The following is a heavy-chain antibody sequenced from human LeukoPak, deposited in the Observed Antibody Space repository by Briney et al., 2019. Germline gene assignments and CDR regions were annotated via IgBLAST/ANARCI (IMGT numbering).Heavy chain of an antibody. V-gene: IGHV4-4*07. D-gene: IGHD3-3*01. J-gene: IGHJ4*02. CDR2: IYTSGST. CDR1: GDSISNYY. Sequence: PSETLSLTCTVSGDSISNYYWSWIRQPAGKGLEWIGRIYTSGSTNYNPSLKSRVTISVDTSKNQFSLKLSSVTAADTAVYYCARARDWLSTYYFDYWGQGTLVTVSS. CDR3: ARARDWLSTYYFDY.